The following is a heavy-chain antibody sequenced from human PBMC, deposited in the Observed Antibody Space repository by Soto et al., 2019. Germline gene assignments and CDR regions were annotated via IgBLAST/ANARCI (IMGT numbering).Heavy chain of an antibody. CDR1: GFTFSKYA. J-gene: IGHJ4*02. V-gene: IGHV3-30-3*01. D-gene: IGHD3-22*01. CDR2: ISYDGTNK. CDR3: ARAPYDSSGYWAY. Sequence: QVQLGESGGGVVQPGRSLRLSCAASGFTFSKYAMHWVRQAPGKGLEWVAVISYDGTNKNYADSVKGRFTISRDTSKNTLYLQMNSLRAEDTAVYYCARAPYDSSGYWAYWGQGTLVAVSS.